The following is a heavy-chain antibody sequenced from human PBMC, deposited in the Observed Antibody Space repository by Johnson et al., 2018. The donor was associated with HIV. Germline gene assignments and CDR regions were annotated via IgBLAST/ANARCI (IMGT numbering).Heavy chain of an antibody. Sequence: QMLLVESGGGVVQPGGSLRLSCVASGFIFSTYGMHWVRQAPGKGLEWLAFIRYDGSNEYYVDSVKGRFTISRDNSKNTVYMQMNSLRAEDTARYYCAKEKDYGAFDIWGQGTMVTVSS. V-gene: IGHV3-30*02. CDR2: IRYDGSNE. D-gene: IGHD3-16*01. J-gene: IGHJ3*02. CDR1: GFIFSTYG. CDR3: AKEKDYGAFDI.